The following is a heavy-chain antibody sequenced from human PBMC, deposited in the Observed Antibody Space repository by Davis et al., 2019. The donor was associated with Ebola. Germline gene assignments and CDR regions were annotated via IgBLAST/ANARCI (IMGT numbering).Heavy chain of an antibody. D-gene: IGHD1-1*01. CDR3: TTSGYFPDY. Sequence: GGSLRLSCAASGFIFSNVSMTWVRQAPGKGLEWVGRIKSKTDGGTTDYAAPVKGRFTISRDDSKNMVYLQMNTLKTEDSALYYCTTSGYFPDYWGRGTLVTVSS. CDR2: IKSKTDGGTT. CDR1: GFIFSNVS. V-gene: IGHV3-15*01. J-gene: IGHJ4*02.